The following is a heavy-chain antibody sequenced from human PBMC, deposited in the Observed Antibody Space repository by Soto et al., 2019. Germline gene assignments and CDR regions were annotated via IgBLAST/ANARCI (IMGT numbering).Heavy chain of an antibody. V-gene: IGHV1-18*01. CDR3: ARAGAVDTAYYYYYYGMDV. CDR1: GYTFTSYG. Sequence: GASVKVSCKASGYTFTSYGISWVRQAPGQGLEWMGWISAYNGNTNYAQKLQGRVTMTTDTSTSTAYMELRSLRSDDTAVYYCARAGAVDTAYYYYYYGMDVWGQGTTVTVSS. J-gene: IGHJ6*02. CDR2: ISAYNGNT. D-gene: IGHD5-18*01.